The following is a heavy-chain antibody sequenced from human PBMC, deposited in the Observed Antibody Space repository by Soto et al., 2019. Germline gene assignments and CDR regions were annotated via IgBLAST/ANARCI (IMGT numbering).Heavy chain of an antibody. D-gene: IGHD3-22*01. CDR1: GFTFSSYS. Sequence: GGSLRLSCAASGFTFSSYSMNWVRQAPGKGLEWVSSISSSSSYIYYTDSVKGRFTISRDNAKNSLYLQMNSLRAEDTAVYYCARAYQENNYYDRGSPGAFDIWGQGTMVTVSS. V-gene: IGHV3-21*01. CDR2: ISSSSSYI. J-gene: IGHJ3*02. CDR3: ARAYQENNYYDRGSPGAFDI.